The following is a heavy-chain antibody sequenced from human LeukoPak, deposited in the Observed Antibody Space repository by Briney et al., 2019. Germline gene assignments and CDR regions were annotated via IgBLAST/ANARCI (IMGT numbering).Heavy chain of an antibody. V-gene: IGHV3-20*04. CDR3: AREEGGYFDY. CDR2: INWNGGST. D-gene: IGHD3-16*01. CDR1: GLIFSSYV. Sequence: TGGSLRLSCAASGLIFSSYVMSWVRQAPGKGLEWVSGINWNGGSTGYADSVKGRFTISRDNAKNSLYLQMSSLRAEDTALYYCAREEGGYFDYWGQGTLVTVSS. J-gene: IGHJ4*02.